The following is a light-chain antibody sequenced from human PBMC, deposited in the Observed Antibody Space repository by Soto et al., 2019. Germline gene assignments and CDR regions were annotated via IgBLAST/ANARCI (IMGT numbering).Light chain of an antibody. CDR3: QQYGSARALS. Sequence: EIVLTQSPGTLSLSPGDRATLSCRASQSVSSNYLAWYQQKPGQAPWLLIYGASNRATGIPDRFSGSGSGTDFTLTISRLEPEDFGVYYCQQYGSARALSFGGGTKVEIK. CDR1: QSVSSNY. CDR2: GAS. V-gene: IGKV3-20*01. J-gene: IGKJ4*01.